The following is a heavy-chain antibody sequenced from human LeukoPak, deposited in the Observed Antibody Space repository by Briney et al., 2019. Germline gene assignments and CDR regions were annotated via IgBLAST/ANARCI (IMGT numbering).Heavy chain of an antibody. CDR2: IHTSGIT. Sequence: PSETLSLTCTVSGGSITSYYWSCIRQPAGKGLEWIGRIHTSGITNYNPSLKSRVTMSVDTSKNQFSLKLSSVTAADTAVYYCARDYYGSGLLTNWGQGTLVTVSS. CDR1: GGSITSYY. CDR3: ARDYYGSGLLTN. V-gene: IGHV4-4*07. D-gene: IGHD3-10*01. J-gene: IGHJ4*02.